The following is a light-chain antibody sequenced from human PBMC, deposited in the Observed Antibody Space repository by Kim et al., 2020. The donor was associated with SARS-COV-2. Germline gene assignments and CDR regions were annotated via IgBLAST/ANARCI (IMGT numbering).Light chain of an antibody. J-gene: IGKJ2*01. CDR1: QSISSY. CDR2: GAP. Sequence: EIVMTQSPATLSVSPGERATLSCRASQSISSYLAWYQQKPGQAPRLLIYGAPTRATGIPARFSGSGSGTEFTLTITSLQSEDFAVYYCQQYNDWPPGDTFGQGTKLAI. CDR3: QQYNDWPPGDT. V-gene: IGKV3-15*01.